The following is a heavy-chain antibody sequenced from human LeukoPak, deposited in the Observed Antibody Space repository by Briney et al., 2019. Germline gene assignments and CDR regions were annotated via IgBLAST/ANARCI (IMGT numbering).Heavy chain of an antibody. D-gene: IGHD2-15*01. CDR2: IPHNDDTL. CDR1: GFTFDYYW. CDR3: VRVGGYCNGKHCYGYYFDS. Sequence: PGGSLRLSCATSGFTFDYYWMSWVRQAPGKGLEWVSYIPHNDDTLYYADSVRGRFTISRDNAVGSLYLEMNILRPEDTAVYYCVRVGGYCNGKHCYGYYFDSWGQGTLVTVSS. J-gene: IGHJ4*02. V-gene: IGHV3-11*04.